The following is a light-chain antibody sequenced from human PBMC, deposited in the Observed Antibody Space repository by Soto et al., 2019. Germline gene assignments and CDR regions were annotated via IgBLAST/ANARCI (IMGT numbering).Light chain of an antibody. J-gene: IGKJ2*01. Sequence: DIRMTQSPSSVSAAVGDRVTITCRASQGVSSWVAWYQQRPGKAPQLLIFGASSLQSGVPSRFSGRGSGTDFTLTISRQQHEYVANYYQQQDSSFPYTFGRGTKLDIK. CDR1: QGVSSW. V-gene: IGKV1-12*01. CDR2: GAS. CDR3: QQDSSFPYT.